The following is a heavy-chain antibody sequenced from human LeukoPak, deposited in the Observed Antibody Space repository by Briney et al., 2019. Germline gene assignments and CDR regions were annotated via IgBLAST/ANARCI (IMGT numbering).Heavy chain of an antibody. J-gene: IGHJ6*02. CDR3: ALYSISPGPTVFYYYGMDV. CDR2: MNPNSGNT. D-gene: IGHD6-6*01. Sequence: ASVKVSCKASGYTFTCYDINWVRQATGQGLEWMGWMNPNSGNTGYAQKFQGRVTMTRNTSISTAYMELSSLRSEDTAVYYCALYSISPGPTVFYYYGMDVWGQGTTVTVSS. V-gene: IGHV1-8*01. CDR1: GYTFTCYD.